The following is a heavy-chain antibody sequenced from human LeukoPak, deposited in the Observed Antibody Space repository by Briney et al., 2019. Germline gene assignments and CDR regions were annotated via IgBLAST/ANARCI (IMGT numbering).Heavy chain of an antibody. J-gene: IGHJ5*02. V-gene: IGHV4-39*02. CDR1: GGSISSNSYY. CDR3: ARDRYYYGSGSYGVPNWFDP. CDR2: IYYSGST. D-gene: IGHD3-10*01. Sequence: SETLSLTCTVSGGSISSNSYYWGWIRQSPGKGLEWIGTIYYSGSTYYNPSLKSRVTISVDTSKNQFSLKLSSVTAADTAMYYCARDRYYYGSGSYGVPNWFDPWGQGTLVTVSS.